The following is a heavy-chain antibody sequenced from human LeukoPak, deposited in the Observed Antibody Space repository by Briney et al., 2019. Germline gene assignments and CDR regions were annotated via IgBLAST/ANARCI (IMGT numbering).Heavy chain of an antibody. D-gene: IGHD3-9*01. CDR2: IIPIFGTA. Sequence: ASVKVSCKASGGTFSSYAISWVRQAPGQGLEWMGGIIPIFGTANYARKFQGRVTITTDESTSTAYMELSSLRSEDTAVYYCARGYYDILTGYTSRVDYYYMDVWGKGTTVTVSS. V-gene: IGHV1-69*05. CDR1: GGTFSSYA. J-gene: IGHJ6*03. CDR3: ARGYYDILTGYTSRVDYYYMDV.